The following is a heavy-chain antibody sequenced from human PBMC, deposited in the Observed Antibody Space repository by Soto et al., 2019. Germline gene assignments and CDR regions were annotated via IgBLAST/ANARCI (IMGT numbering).Heavy chain of an antibody. CDR2: IHHSGST. D-gene: IGHD1-26*01. Sequence: QVQLQESGPGLVKPSQTLSLTCTVSGGSISSGQNFWNWIRQSPGKGLEWIGYIHHSGSTYYSPSLKSRLTISADTSKNQISLKLNSVTAADTAVYYCARDTGTYPYYFDSWGQGTPVTVSS. CDR1: GGSISSGQNF. J-gene: IGHJ4*02. V-gene: IGHV4-30-4*08. CDR3: ARDTGTYPYYFDS.